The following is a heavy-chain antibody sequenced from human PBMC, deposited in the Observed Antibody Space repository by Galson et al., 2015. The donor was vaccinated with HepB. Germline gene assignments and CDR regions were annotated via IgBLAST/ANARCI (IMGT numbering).Heavy chain of an antibody. CDR3: VRSGDFSGYSSR. CDR2: IRSKATNYAA. V-gene: IGHV3-73*01. CDR1: GFTFSGPA. Sequence: SLRLCCAASGFTFSGPAIHWARQASGRGPEWIGHIRSKATNYAAFYVPSLKGRFTISRDDSKNMAYLHMRSLKTDDTAVYYCVRSGDFSGYSSRWGQGTLVTVSS. D-gene: IGHD6-13*01. J-gene: IGHJ1*01.